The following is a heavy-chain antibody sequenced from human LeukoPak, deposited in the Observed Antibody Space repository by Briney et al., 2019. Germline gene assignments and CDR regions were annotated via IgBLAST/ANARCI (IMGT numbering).Heavy chain of an antibody. Sequence: GGSLRLSCAASGFTVSSNYMAWVRQAPGKGLEWVSYISSSGSTIYYADSVKGRFTISRDNAKNSLYLQMNSLRAEDTAVYYCARTAAAGPKNWGQGTLVTVSS. V-gene: IGHV3-48*03. D-gene: IGHD6-13*01. CDR2: ISSSGSTI. CDR1: GFTVSSNY. J-gene: IGHJ4*02. CDR3: ARTAAAGPKN.